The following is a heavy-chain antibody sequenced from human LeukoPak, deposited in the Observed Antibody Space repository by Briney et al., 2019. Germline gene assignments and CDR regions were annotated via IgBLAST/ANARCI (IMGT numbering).Heavy chain of an antibody. J-gene: IGHJ4*02. CDR1: GFTFSSYA. Sequence: GRSLRLSCAASGFTFSSYAMHWVRQAPGKGLEWVAVISYDGSNKYYADPVKGRFTISRDNSKHTLYLQMNSLRAEDTAVYYCARAGSEFPYYFDYWGQGTLVTVSS. CDR3: ARAGSEFPYYFDY. CDR2: ISYDGSNK. V-gene: IGHV3-30*04. D-gene: IGHD2-15*01.